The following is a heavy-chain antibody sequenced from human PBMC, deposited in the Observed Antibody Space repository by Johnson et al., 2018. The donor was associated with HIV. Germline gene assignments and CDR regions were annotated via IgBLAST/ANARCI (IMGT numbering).Heavy chain of an antibody. D-gene: IGHD6-13*01. J-gene: IGHJ3*02. CDR2: IYSGDST. V-gene: IGHV3-53*01. CDR3: ARAGSSPAANDAFDI. CDR1: GFTVSSNY. Sequence: VQLVESGGGLIQPGGSLRLSCAASGFTVSSNYMSWVRQAPGKGLEWVSLIYSGDSTYYADSVKGRFSISRENAKNSLYLQMNSLRAGDTAVYYCARAGSSPAANDAFDIWGQGTMVTVSS.